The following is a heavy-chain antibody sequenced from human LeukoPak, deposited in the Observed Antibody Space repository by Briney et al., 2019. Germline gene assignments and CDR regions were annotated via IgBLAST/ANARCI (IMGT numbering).Heavy chain of an antibody. CDR2: IWYDGSNK. CDR3: ARDLDIAAAPSDY. V-gene: IGHV3-33*01. Sequence: PGGSLRLSCAASGFTFSSYGMHWVRQAPGKGLEWVAVIWYDGSNKYYADSVKGRFTISRDNAKNSLYLQMNSLRAEDTAVYYCARDLDIAAAPSDYWGQGTLVTVSS. J-gene: IGHJ4*02. CDR1: GFTFSSYG. D-gene: IGHD6-13*01.